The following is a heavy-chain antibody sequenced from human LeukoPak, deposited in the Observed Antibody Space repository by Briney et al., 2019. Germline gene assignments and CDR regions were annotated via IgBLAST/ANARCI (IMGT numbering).Heavy chain of an antibody. J-gene: IGHJ6*02. CDR3: ARACSPTLWCSPDYGMDV. CDR1: GFAVSSNY. V-gene: IGHV3-53*01. Sequence: GGSLRLSCAASGFAVSSNYMSWVRQAPGKGLEWVSVIYTSGSTYYADSVNGRFTISRDNSKSMLYLQMNSLRAEDTAVYYCARACSPTLWCSPDYGMDVWGQGTTVTVSS. D-gene: IGHD2-8*01. CDR2: IYTSGST.